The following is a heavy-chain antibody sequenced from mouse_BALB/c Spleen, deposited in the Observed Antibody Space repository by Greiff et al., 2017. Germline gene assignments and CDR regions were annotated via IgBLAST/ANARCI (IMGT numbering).Heavy chain of an antibody. J-gene: IGHJ3*01. D-gene: IGHD2-3*01. CDR2: INSNGGST. Sequence: EVNVVESGGGLVQPGGSLKLSCAASGFTFSSYGMSWVRQTPDKRLELVATINSNGGSTYYPDSVKGRFTISRDNAKNTLYLQMSSLKSEDTAMCYCARGNDGFSWFAYWGQGTLVTVSA. CDR1: GFTFSSYG. CDR3: ARGNDGFSWFAY. V-gene: IGHV5-6-3*01.